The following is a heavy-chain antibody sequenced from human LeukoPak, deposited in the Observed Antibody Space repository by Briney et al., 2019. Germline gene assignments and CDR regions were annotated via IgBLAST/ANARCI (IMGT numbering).Heavy chain of an antibody. Sequence: PSETLSLTCAVYGGSFSGYYWSWIRQPPGKGLEWIGEINHSGSTNYNPSLKSRVTISVDTSKNQFSLKLSSVTAADTAVYYCARAKAVAGPYYYYYYYMDVWGKGTTVTVSS. CDR1: GGSFSGYY. J-gene: IGHJ6*03. CDR3: ARAKAVAGPYYYYYYYMDV. CDR2: INHSGST. D-gene: IGHD6-19*01. V-gene: IGHV4-34*01.